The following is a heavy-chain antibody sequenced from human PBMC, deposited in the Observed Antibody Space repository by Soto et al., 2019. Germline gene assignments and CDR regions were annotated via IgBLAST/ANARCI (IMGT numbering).Heavy chain of an antibody. Sequence: ASVKVSCKASGYTFTSYGLSWVRQAPGQGLEWMGWISAYNGNTNYAQKLPGRVTMTTDTSTSTAYMELRSLRSDDTAVYYCARLAVAGSPSTYWFDPCGQGTLVTVFS. V-gene: IGHV1-18*04. CDR2: ISAYNGNT. CDR1: GYTFTSYG. D-gene: IGHD6-19*01. J-gene: IGHJ5*02. CDR3: ARLAVAGSPSTYWFDP.